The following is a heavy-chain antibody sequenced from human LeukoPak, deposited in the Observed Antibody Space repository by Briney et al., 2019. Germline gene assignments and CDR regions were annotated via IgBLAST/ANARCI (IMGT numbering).Heavy chain of an antibody. CDR2: IWHDGTNK. Sequence: GGSLRLSCAASGFTFSSYWMHWVRQAPGKGLEWVAVIWHDGTNKYYADSVKGRFTIFRDNSKNTLYLQMNSLRAEDTAVYYCTRDVGHSALANWGQGVLVTVSS. D-gene: IGHD5-18*01. V-gene: IGHV3-33*01. CDR1: GFTFSSYW. CDR3: TRDVGHSALAN. J-gene: IGHJ4*02.